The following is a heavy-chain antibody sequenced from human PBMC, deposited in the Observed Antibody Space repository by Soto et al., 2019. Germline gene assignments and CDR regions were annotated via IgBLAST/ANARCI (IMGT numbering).Heavy chain of an antibody. CDR3: ARHGYCGGGSCDWFDP. CDR1: GGSISSYY. CDR2: IYYSGNT. D-gene: IGHD2-15*01. J-gene: IGHJ5*02. Sequence: SETLSLTCTVSGGSISSYYWSWIRQPPGKGLEWIGYIYYSGNTNYNPSLKSRATISVDTSKNQIPLKTRSVTAADTAIYYCARHGYCGGGSCDWFDPWGQGTWVTVSS. V-gene: IGHV4-59*08.